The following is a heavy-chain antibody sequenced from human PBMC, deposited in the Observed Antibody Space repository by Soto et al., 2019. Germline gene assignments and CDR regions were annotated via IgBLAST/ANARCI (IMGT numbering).Heavy chain of an antibody. J-gene: IGHJ6*02. V-gene: IGHV4-39*01. CDR3: ARLAVGRSYYYGMDV. D-gene: IGHD1-26*01. CDR2: IYYSGST. Sequence: QLQLQESGPGLVKPSETLSLTCTVSGGSISSSSYYWGWIRQPPGKGLEWIGSIYYSGSTYYNPSLKSRVTISVDTSKNQFSLKLSSVTAADTAVYYCARLAVGRSYYYGMDVWGQGTTVTVSS. CDR1: GGSISSSSYY.